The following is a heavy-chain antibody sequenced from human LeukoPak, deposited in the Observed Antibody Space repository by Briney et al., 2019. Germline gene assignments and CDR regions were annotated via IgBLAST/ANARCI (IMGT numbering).Heavy chain of an antibody. D-gene: IGHD5-18*01. CDR3: ARDRRAQLWQSYYYYYMDV. V-gene: IGHV3-9*01. Sequence: GGSLRLSCAASGFTFDDYAMHWVRQAPGKGLEWVSGISWNSGSIGYADSVKGRFTISRDNAKNSLYLQMNSLRAEDTALYYCARDRRAQLWQSYYYYYMDVWGKGTTVTVSS. J-gene: IGHJ6*03. CDR1: GFTFDDYA. CDR2: ISWNSGSI.